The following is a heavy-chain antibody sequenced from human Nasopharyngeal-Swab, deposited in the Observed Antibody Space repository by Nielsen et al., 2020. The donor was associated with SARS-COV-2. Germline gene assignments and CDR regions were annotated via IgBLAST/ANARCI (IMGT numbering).Heavy chain of an antibody. V-gene: IGHV4-39*01. CDR3: ARYRGGFYSSNWYFDY. CDR2: IYYSGST. D-gene: IGHD6-13*01. J-gene: IGHJ4*02. Sequence: WIRQPPGKGLEWIGSIYYSGSTNYNPALKRRVTISVDTSKNQFSLKQSSMTAADTAVYYCARYRGGFYSSNWYFDYWGQGTLVTVSS.